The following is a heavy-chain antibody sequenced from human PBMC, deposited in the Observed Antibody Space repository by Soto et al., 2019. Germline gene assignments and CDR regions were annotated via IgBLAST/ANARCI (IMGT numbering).Heavy chain of an antibody. CDR2: IYYSGST. J-gene: IGHJ4*02. CDR3: SHPIRTWWDLD. D-gene: IGHD1-26*01. CDR1: GGYVTANNYY. V-gene: IGHV4-39*03. Sequence: ETLSLTCTFSGGYVTANNYYWGWIRQPPGKGLEWIGSIYYSGSTYYNPSLKSRATISVDTSKNQFSLRLSSVTAADTAVYYCSHPIRTWWDLDWGQGTLVTVSS.